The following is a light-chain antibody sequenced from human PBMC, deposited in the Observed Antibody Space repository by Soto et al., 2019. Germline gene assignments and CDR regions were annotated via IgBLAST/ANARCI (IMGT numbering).Light chain of an antibody. V-gene: IGKV3-20*01. CDR3: PQYSASPRT. CDR2: GAF. Sequence: EIVLTQSPGTLSLSPGDRATLSCRASQSVTNDYLAWYRQNPGQTPRLLIYGAFNRPGGIPDRFSGSVSGTNFTLIISRLEPEDSAVFYCPQYSASPRTFGQGTKLEIK. CDR1: QSVTNDY. J-gene: IGKJ2*01.